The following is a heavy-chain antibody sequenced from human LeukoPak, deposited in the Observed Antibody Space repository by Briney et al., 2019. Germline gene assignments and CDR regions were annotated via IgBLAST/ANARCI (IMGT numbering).Heavy chain of an antibody. CDR1: GYTFTSYC. CDR3: ARGAMVRGVITGYFQH. J-gene: IGHJ1*01. D-gene: IGHD3-10*01. CDR2: INPSGGST. Sequence: ASVKVSCKASGYTFTSYCMHWVRQAPGQGLEWMGIINPSGGSTSYAQKFQGRVTMTRDTSTSTLYMELSSLRSEDTAVYFCARGAMVRGVITGYFQHWGQGTLVIVSS. V-gene: IGHV1-46*01.